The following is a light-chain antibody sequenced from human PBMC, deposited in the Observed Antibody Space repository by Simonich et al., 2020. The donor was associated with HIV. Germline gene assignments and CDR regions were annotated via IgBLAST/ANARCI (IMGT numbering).Light chain of an antibody. CDR3: MQGLYIPLT. CDR2: EVS. V-gene: IGKV2-29*02. J-gene: IGKJ4*01. Sequence: DIVMTQTPLSLSVTPGQPASISCKSSQSLLHIDGKTYLHLYLQKAGQSPQLLFYEVSSLFSGVPDRFSGCGSGTDFTLQISRVEAEDVGVYYCMQGLYIPLTFGGGTKVEIK. CDR1: QSLLHIDGKTY.